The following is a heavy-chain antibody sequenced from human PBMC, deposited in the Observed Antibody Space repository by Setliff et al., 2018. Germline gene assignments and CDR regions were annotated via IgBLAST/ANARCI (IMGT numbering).Heavy chain of an antibody. Sequence: GASVKVSCKAFGYTFAKYGTSWVRQAPGQGLEWMGWISGYNGYTVYAQKLQGRVTLTTXXXTGTAYMEVRSLRSDDTAQYYCVRDRAAIVVGPPTAAFDIWGQGTMVTVS. CDR3: VRDRAAIVVGPPTAAFDI. CDR1: GYTFAKYG. V-gene: IGHV1-18*01. CDR2: ISGYNGYT. J-gene: IGHJ3*02. D-gene: IGHD2-2*01.